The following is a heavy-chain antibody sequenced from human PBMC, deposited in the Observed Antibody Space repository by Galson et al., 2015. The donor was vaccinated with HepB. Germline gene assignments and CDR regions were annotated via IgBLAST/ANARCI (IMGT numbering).Heavy chain of an antibody. CDR2: IDPSDSYT. V-gene: IGHV5-10-1*01. Sequence: QSGAEVKKPGESLRISCNGSGYSFTSYWISWVRQMPGKGLEWMGRIDPSDSYTNYSPSFQGHVTISADKSISTAYLQWSSLKASDTAMYYCARRSTYYYDSSGLEIDYWGQGTLVTVSS. D-gene: IGHD3-22*01. CDR3: ARRSTYYYDSSGLEIDY. CDR1: GYSFTSYW. J-gene: IGHJ4*02.